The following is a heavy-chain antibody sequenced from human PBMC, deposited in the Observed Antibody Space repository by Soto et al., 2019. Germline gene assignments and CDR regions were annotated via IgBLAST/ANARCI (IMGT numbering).Heavy chain of an antibody. CDR2: IKQDGSDK. Sequence: GGSLRLSCVASGFSFRDYWVTWVRQAPGKGLDWVANIKQDGSDKYYLDSLRGRFTISRDNTKNSVFLLMNSLRAEDTAVYYCARGKDGRRAGTYYFDMDVWGKGTTVTVS. CDR1: GFSFRDYW. CDR3: ARGKDGRRAGTYYFDMDV. V-gene: IGHV3-7*01. J-gene: IGHJ6*03. D-gene: IGHD1-1*01.